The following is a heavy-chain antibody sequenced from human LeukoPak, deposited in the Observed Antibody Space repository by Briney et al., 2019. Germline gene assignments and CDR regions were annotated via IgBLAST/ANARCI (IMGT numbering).Heavy chain of an antibody. D-gene: IGHD2-15*01. Sequence: GSLRLSCTASGFTFGDYAVTWIRQPPGKGLEWIGEINQSGNTNYNSSLKSRVTISVDTSKNWFSLRLSSVTAADTAVYYCARDCSGGSCYSTPRAFDIWGQGTMVTVSS. J-gene: IGHJ3*02. V-gene: IGHV4-34*01. CDR1: GFTFGDYA. CDR3: ARDCSGGSCYSTPRAFDI. CDR2: INQSGNT.